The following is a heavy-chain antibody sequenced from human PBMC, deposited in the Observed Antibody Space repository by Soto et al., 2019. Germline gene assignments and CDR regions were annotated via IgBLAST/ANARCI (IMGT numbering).Heavy chain of an antibody. CDR3: ARDLPYCSNGVCPFDP. D-gene: IGHD2-8*01. CDR2: IISMPSVT. J-gene: IGHJ5*02. V-gene: IGHV1-69*02. CDR1: GGTFSRYS. Sequence: QVQLVQSGAEVKKPGSSVKVSCKASGGTFSRYSFNWVRQAPGQGLEWIGRIISMPSVTIYAQNYRGRVTITADKSTNTVYMELRDLRSEDTALYYCARDLPYCSNGVCPFDPWGQGTLVTVSS.